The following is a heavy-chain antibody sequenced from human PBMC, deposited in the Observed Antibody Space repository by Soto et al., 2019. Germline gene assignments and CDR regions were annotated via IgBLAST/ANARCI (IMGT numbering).Heavy chain of an antibody. Sequence: PGGSLRLSCAASGFTFSSYGMHWVRQAPGKGLEWVAVISYDGSNKYYADSVKGRFTISRDNSKNTLYLQMNSLRAEDTAVYYCAKDRGWELLSLTYYYGMDVWGQGTTVTVSS. CDR2: ISYDGSNK. CDR3: AKDRGWELLSLTYYYGMDV. J-gene: IGHJ6*02. V-gene: IGHV3-30*18. D-gene: IGHD1-26*01. CDR1: GFTFSSYG.